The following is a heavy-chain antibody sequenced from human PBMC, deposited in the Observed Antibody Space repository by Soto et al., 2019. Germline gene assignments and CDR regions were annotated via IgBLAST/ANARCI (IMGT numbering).Heavy chain of an antibody. CDR2: INPHSGDT. Sequence: QVQLVQSGAEVKNSGASVKVSCKASGYTFTDHYIHWVRQAPGQGLEWMGWINPHSGDTIYAQKFQGRVTLTRDTSISTAYMELSRLRSDDTAVYYCARGRTVNFYGMDVWGQGTTVTVSS. D-gene: IGHD4-17*01. CDR1: GYTFTDHY. J-gene: IGHJ6*02. V-gene: IGHV1-2*02. CDR3: ARGRTVNFYGMDV.